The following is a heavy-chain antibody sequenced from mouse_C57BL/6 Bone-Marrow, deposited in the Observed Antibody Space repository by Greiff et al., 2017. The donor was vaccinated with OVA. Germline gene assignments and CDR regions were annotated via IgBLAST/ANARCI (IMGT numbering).Heavy chain of an antibody. Sequence: VKLQESGPGLVAPSQSLSITCTVSGFSLTSYGVHWVRQPPGKGLEWLVVIWSDGSTTYNSALKSRLSISKDNSKSQVFLKMNSLQTDDTAMYYCATTYYSNPYYYAMDYWGQGTSVTVSS. CDR2: IWSDGST. J-gene: IGHJ4*01. CDR3: ATTYYSNPYYYAMDY. D-gene: IGHD2-5*01. V-gene: IGHV2-6*03. CDR1: GFSLTSYG.